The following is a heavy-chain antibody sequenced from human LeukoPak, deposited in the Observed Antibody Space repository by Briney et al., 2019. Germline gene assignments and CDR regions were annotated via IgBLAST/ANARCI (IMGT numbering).Heavy chain of an antibody. D-gene: IGHD5-18*01. CDR3: ARGDTALFDY. V-gene: IGHV1-46*01. J-gene: IGHJ4*02. CDR1: GGTFSSYA. Sequence: ASVKVSCKASGGTFSSYAISWVRQAPGQGLEWMGIINPSGGSTSYAQKFQGRVTMTRDTSTSTVYMELSSLRSEDTAVYYCARGDTALFDYWGQGTLVTVSS. CDR2: INPSGGST.